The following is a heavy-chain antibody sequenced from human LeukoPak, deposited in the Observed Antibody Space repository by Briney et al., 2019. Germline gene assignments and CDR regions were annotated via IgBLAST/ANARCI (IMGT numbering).Heavy chain of an antibody. V-gene: IGHV1-2*02. CDR2: INPNSGGT. D-gene: IGHD6-6*01. CDR1: GYTFTGYY. CDR3: ATVSVSSSSGFDY. Sequence: ASVKVSCKASGYTFTGYYMYWVRQAPGQGLEWMGWINPNSGGTEYGQKFQGRIIMTSDTSTSTAYMELSSLRSDDTAVFYCATVSVSSSSGFDYWGQGTLVTVSS. J-gene: IGHJ4*02.